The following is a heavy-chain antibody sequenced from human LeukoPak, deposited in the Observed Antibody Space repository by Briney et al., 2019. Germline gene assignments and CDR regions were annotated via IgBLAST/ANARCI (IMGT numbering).Heavy chain of an antibody. CDR1: GGTFSSYA. Sequence: SVKVSCKASGGTFSSYAISWVRRAPGQGLEWMGGIIPIFGTANYAQKFQGRVTITADESTSTAYMELSGLRSEDTAVYYCARDWTTYYYDSSGPNGDAFDIWGQGTMVTVSS. CDR2: IIPIFGTA. V-gene: IGHV1-69*13. J-gene: IGHJ3*02. CDR3: ARDWTTYYYDSSGPNGDAFDI. D-gene: IGHD3-22*01.